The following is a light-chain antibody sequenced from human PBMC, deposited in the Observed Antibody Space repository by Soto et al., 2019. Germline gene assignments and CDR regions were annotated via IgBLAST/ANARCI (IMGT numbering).Light chain of an antibody. CDR1: QSISTW. CDR3: QQYNSYST. J-gene: IGKJ1*01. CDR2: DAS. Sequence: DIQMTQSPSTLSASVGDRVTITCRASQSISTWLAWYQQKPGKAPKLLIYDASSLESGVPSRFSGSGSGTEFTLTISSLQPEDCASYYCQQYNSYSTFGQGTKVDIK. V-gene: IGKV1-5*01.